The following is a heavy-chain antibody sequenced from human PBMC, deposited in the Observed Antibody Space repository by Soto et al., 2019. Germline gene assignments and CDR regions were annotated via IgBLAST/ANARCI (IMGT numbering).Heavy chain of an antibody. J-gene: IGHJ5*02. V-gene: IGHV4-34*01. Sequence: SETLSLTCAVYGGSFSGYYWSWIRQPPGKGLEWIGEINHSGSTNYNPSLKSRVTISVDTSKNQFSLKLSSVTAADTAVYYCARRDAYDCVWGSYRPNWFDPWGQGTLVTVSS. D-gene: IGHD3-16*02. CDR2: INHSGST. CDR1: GGSFSGYY. CDR3: ARRDAYDCVWGSYRPNWFDP.